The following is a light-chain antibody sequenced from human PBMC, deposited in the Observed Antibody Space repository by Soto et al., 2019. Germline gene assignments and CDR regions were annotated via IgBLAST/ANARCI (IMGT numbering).Light chain of an antibody. CDR3: QRYGSSPRWA. CDR2: GAS. V-gene: IGKV3-20*01. Sequence: VLTQSPGTLSLSPGERATLSCRASQRVSSSFLAWYQQRPGQAPRLLIYGASSRATGIPDRFSGSGSGTDFTPTISRLETEDFAVYDCQRYGSSPRWAFGQGTKVEIK. J-gene: IGKJ1*01. CDR1: QRVSSSF.